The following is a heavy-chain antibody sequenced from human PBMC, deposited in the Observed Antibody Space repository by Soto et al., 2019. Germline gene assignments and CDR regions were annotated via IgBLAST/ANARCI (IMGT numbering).Heavy chain of an antibody. J-gene: IGHJ6*02. CDR1: GFTFSSYA. D-gene: IGHD6-13*01. CDR2: ISYDGSNK. V-gene: IGHV3-30*18. CDR3: AKDLYSSTWYYYDVGKDV. Sequence: GGSLRLSCAASGFTFSSYAMHWVRQAPCKGLEWVAVISYDGSNKYYADSVKGRFTISRDNSKNTLYLQMNSLRAEDTAVYYCAKDLYSSTWYYYDVGKDVWGQGPRVTVSS.